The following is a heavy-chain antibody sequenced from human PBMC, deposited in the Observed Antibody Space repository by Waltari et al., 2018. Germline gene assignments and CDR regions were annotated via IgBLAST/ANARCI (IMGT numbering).Heavy chain of an antibody. V-gene: IGHV1-69*01. D-gene: IGHD2-21*02. CDR1: GGTFINSA. Sequence: QVQLVQSGAEVKKPVSSVMVSCKASGGTFINSAISWVRQAPGQGLEWMGGIIPVLGTPHYAQKFQGRVTITADESTNTAYMELSSLRSEDTAVYYCARDHFVVVTAIDYYYGMDVWGQGTTVTVSS. J-gene: IGHJ6*02. CDR2: IIPVLGTP. CDR3: ARDHFVVVTAIDYYYGMDV.